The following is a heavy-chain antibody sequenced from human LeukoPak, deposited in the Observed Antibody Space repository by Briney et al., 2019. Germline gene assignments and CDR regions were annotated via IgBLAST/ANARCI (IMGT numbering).Heavy chain of an antibody. CDR3: ASLPYGGNSFDY. D-gene: IGHD4-17*01. V-gene: IGHV4-34*01. Sequence: PETLSLTCAVYGGSFSGYYWSWIRQPPGKGLEWIGEINHSGSTNYNPSLKSRVTISVDTSKNQFSLKLSSVTAADTAVYYCASLPYGGNSFDYWGQGTLVTVSS. CDR1: GGSFSGYY. J-gene: IGHJ4*02. CDR2: INHSGST.